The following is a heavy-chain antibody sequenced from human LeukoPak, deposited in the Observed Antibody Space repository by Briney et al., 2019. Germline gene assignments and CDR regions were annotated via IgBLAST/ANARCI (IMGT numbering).Heavy chain of an antibody. J-gene: IGHJ4*02. CDR1: GFTFSSYA. CDR3: AKGSYYDSSGSFYFDY. D-gene: IGHD3-22*01. Sequence: GGSLRLSCATSGFTFSSYAMSWVRQAPGKGLEWVSGISGSGDNTYYADSVKGRFTISRDNSKNTLYVQVDSLGTEDTAAYYCAKGSYYDSSGSFYFDYWGQGTLVTVSS. V-gene: IGHV3-23*01. CDR2: ISGSGDNT.